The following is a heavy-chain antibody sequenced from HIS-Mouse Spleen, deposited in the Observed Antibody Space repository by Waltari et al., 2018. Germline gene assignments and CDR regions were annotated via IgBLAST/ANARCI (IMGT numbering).Heavy chain of an antibody. CDR3: AREIPYSSSWYDWYFDL. Sequence: QLQLQESGPGLVKPSETLSLTCTVSGGSISSSSYYWGWIRQPPGKGLEWIGSNYYSGSHYYSPSLKRRVTTSVDTSKNQVSLKLRSVTAADTAVYYCAREIPYSSSWYDWYFDLWGRGTLVTVSS. J-gene: IGHJ2*01. D-gene: IGHD6-13*01. V-gene: IGHV4-39*07. CDR1: GGSISSSSYY. CDR2: NYYSGSH.